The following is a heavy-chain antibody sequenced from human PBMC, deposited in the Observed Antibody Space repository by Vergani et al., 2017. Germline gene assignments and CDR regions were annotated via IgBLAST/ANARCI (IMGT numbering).Heavy chain of an antibody. CDR3: ARDLRLLYNRFDP. D-gene: IGHD1-14*01. CDR2: TWYDGNNK. J-gene: IGHJ5*02. CDR1: GFNFNQYG. V-gene: IGHV3-33*01. Sequence: QVQLVESGGGVVQPGRSLRLSCAASGFNFNQYGMHWVRQAPGKGLEWVAVTWYDGNNKQYADSVKGRFTISRDNSKSTMYLQMNSLRDEDTGVYYCARDLRLLYNRFDPWGQGILVTVSS.